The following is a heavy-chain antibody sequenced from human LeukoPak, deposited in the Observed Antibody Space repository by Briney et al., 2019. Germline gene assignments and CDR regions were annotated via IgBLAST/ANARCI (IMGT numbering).Heavy chain of an antibody. CDR1: GGSISGYY. V-gene: IGHV4-59*01. CDR3: ARARNYYDSSDYYYEGDAFDI. Sequence: PSETLSLTCTVSGGSISGYYWSWIRQPPGKGLEWIGYINYSGTTNYNPSLKSRVTISVDTSKNQFSLNLNSVTAADTAVYYCARARNYYDSSDYYYEGDAFDIWGQGTMVTVSS. J-gene: IGHJ3*02. D-gene: IGHD3-22*01. CDR2: INYSGTT.